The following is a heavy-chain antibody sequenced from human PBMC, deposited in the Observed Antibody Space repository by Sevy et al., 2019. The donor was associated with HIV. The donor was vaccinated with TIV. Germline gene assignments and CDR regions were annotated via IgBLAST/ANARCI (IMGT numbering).Heavy chain of an antibody. D-gene: IGHD2-2*01. CDR3: ARDCSSTTCLWGLDV. V-gene: IGHV3-7*03. CDR2: IKRDGSER. CDR1: GFTFSNYW. Sequence: GGSLRLSCAASGFTFSNYWVTRVRQAPGKGLEWVANIKRDGSERYYVASVKGRFTISRDNAKNSLYLQMNSLRADDTAVYYCARDCSSTTCLWGLDVWGQGTTVTVSS. J-gene: IGHJ6*02.